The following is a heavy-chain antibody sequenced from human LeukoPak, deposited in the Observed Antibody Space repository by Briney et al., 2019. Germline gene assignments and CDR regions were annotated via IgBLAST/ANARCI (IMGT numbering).Heavy chain of an antibody. V-gene: IGHV3-13*01. J-gene: IGHJ6*03. CDR2: IDTAGDR. D-gene: IGHD2/OR15-2a*01. CDR1: GFTFRNYD. CDR3: ARGGSLYDASYYYYLDV. Sequence: PGGSLGLSCAASGFTFRNYDMHWVRQASGKGLEWVSVIDTAGDRNYPVSVKGRFTISRENAKSSLYLQMNNLRAGDTAAYYCARGGSLYDASYYYYLDVWGKGTRVTVSS.